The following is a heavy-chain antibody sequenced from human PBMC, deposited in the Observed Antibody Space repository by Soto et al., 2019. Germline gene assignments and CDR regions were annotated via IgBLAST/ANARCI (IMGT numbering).Heavy chain of an antibody. V-gene: IGHV3-11*01. Sequence: GGSLRLSCAAQGLILIDKSMTWILLGLGNGLEWVSYISNGDATTQYADSVKGRFTVSRGNANEVLFLQMSSLRVGDTAGYDCVGDTKRRDRNYLHSCGRADWG. D-gene: IGHD1-1*01. CDR2: ISNGDATT. CDR1: GLILIDKS. J-gene: IGHJ1*01. CDR3: VGDTKRRDRNYLHSCGRAD.